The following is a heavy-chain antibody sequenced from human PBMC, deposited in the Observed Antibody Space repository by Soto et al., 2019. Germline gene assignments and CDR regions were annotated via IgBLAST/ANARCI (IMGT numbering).Heavy chain of an antibody. Sequence: EVQLVESGGDLVQPGGSLRLSCAASGFTFSSYDMHWVRQAAGKGLEWVSAIGTAGDPYYTDSAKGRFTISRENAQNSLFLQMNSLRAGDTAVYYCARGSFGAGSFRAYMDVWGRGTTVTVSS. CDR2: IGTAGDP. CDR3: ARGSFGAGSFRAYMDV. CDR1: GFTFSSYD. J-gene: IGHJ6*03. V-gene: IGHV3-13*05. D-gene: IGHD3-10*01.